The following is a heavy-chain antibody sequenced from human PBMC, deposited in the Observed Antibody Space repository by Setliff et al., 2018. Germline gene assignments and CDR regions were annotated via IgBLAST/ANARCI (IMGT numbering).Heavy chain of an antibody. D-gene: IGHD3-10*01. CDR1: GGSISSSSYY. CDR3: ARHVGSRGRGYNYYYYYMDV. J-gene: IGHJ6*03. CDR2: TYYNGDA. Sequence: SETLSLTCTVSGGSISSSSYYWGWIRQPPGKGLEWIGSTYYNGDAYYNPSLKSRVTMSVDTPRNQFSLKLSSVTAADTAVYYCARHVGSRGRGYNYYYYYMDVWGKGTTVTVSS. V-gene: IGHV4-39*01.